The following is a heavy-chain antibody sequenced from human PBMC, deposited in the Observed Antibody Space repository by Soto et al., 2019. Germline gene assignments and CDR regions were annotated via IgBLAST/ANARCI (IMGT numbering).Heavy chain of an antibody. V-gene: IGHV3-53*01. CDR2: IYSGETT. Sequence: GGSLRLSCAASGFNVNSDYMNWARQTPGKGLEWVASIYSGETTYYADSVRGRFTISSDKSKNTLYLQMNSLRAEDTAVYYCAKTFPRGRNIAARYYYGMDVWGQGTTVTVSS. CDR3: AKTFPRGRNIAARYYYGMDV. J-gene: IGHJ6*02. D-gene: IGHD6-6*01. CDR1: GFNVNSDY.